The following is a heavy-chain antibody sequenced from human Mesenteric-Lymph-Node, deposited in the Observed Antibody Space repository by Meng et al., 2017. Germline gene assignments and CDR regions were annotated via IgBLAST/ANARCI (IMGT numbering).Heavy chain of an antibody. CDR1: GYTFTSYY. J-gene: IGHJ6*02. V-gene: IGHV1-46*01. Sequence: ASVKVSCKASGYTFTSYYMHWVRQAPGQGLEWMGIINPSGGSTSYAQKFQGTVTMTRDTSTSTVYMELSSLRSEDTAVYYCARDLALPSGSYSMAYYYGMDVWGQGTTVTVSS. D-gene: IGHD1-26*01. CDR2: INPSGGST. CDR3: ARDLALPSGSYSMAYYYGMDV.